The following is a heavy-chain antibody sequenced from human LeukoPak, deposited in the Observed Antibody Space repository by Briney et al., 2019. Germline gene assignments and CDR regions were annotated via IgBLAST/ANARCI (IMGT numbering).Heavy chain of an antibody. D-gene: IGHD6-19*01. CDR1: GFTFSSYA. Sequence: PGGSLRLSCAASGFTFSSYAMHWVRQAPGKGLEWVAVISYDGSNKYYADSVKGRFTISRDNSKNTLYLQMNSLRAEDTAVYYCARVSRRWLVLDPFDYWGQGTLVTVSS. V-gene: IGHV3-30-3*01. J-gene: IGHJ4*02. CDR3: ARVSRRWLVLDPFDY. CDR2: ISYDGSNK.